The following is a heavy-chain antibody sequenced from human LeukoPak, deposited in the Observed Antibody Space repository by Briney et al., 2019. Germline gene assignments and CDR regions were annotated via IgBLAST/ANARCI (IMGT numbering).Heavy chain of an antibody. V-gene: IGHV7-4-1*02. Sequence: GASVKVSCKASGYTFTSYAMNWVRQAPGQGLEWMGWINTNTGNPTYAQGFTGRFVFSLDTSVSTAYLQISSLKAEDTAVYYCARGNYDFWSGYNWFDPWGQGTLVTVSS. D-gene: IGHD3-3*01. CDR1: GYTFTSYA. J-gene: IGHJ5*02. CDR2: INTNTGNP. CDR3: ARGNYDFWSGYNWFDP.